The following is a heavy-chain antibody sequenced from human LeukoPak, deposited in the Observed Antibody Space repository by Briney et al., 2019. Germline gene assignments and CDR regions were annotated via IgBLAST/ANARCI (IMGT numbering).Heavy chain of an antibody. J-gene: IGHJ6*02. V-gene: IGHV3-13*01. CDR1: GFTFSSYD. Sequence: PGGSLRLSCAASGFTFSSYDMHWVRQATGKGLEWVSAIGTAGDTYYPGSVKGRFTISRENAKNSLYLQMNSLRAGDTAVYYCARQPPPNCSGWGTDYYYGMDVWGQGTTVTVSS. D-gene: IGHD2-15*01. CDR2: IGTAGDT. CDR3: ARQPPPNCSGWGTDYYYGMDV.